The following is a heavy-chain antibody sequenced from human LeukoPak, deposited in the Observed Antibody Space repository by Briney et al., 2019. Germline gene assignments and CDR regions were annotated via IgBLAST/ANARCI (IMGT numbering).Heavy chain of an antibody. CDR2: INGGNGNT. Sequence: ASVKVPCKASGYIFTSYAIHWVRQVPGQRLEWMGWINGGNGNTKESQKLQGRVTITRDTSASTAYMELSSLRSEDTAVYYCARVRGRYYYDSSGYWTLDAFDIWGQGTMVTVSS. CDR1: GYIFTSYA. V-gene: IGHV1-3*01. CDR3: ARVRGRYYYDSSGYWTLDAFDI. J-gene: IGHJ3*02. D-gene: IGHD3-22*01.